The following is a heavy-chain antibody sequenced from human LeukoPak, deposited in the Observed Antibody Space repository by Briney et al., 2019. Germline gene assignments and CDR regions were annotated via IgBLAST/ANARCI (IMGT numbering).Heavy chain of an antibody. J-gene: IGHJ4*02. CDR2: ISSSGSTI. Sequence: GGSLRLSCAASGFTFSSYEMNWVRQAPGKGLEWVSYISSSGSTIYYADSVKGRFTISRDNAKNSLYLQMNSLRAEDTAVYYCARRSYYGGKDYWGQGTLVTVSS. V-gene: IGHV3-48*03. CDR3: ARRSYYGGKDY. CDR1: GFTFSSYE. D-gene: IGHD4-23*01.